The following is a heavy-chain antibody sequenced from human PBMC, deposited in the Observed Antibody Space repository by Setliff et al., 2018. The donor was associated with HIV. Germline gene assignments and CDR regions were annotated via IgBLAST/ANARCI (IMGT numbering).Heavy chain of an antibody. CDR3: ARDGPLEGSYRCYYYYMDV. V-gene: IGHV4-59*01. Sequence: PSETLSLTCTVSGGSISSDYWSWIRQPPGKGLEWIGYIYYSGSTNYNPSLKSRVTISVDTSKNQFSLKLSSVTAADTAVYYCARDGPLEGSYRCYYYYMDVWGKGTTVTVSS. CDR2: IYYSGST. J-gene: IGHJ6*03. CDR1: GGSISSDY. D-gene: IGHD3-10*01.